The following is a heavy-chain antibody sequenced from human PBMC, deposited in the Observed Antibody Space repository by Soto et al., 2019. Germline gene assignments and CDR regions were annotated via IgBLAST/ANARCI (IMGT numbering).Heavy chain of an antibody. D-gene: IGHD3-3*01. CDR1: GFTFTIYG. CDR3: ARLKNPIFGVVTDPEY. CDR2: ISAYNGNT. Sequence: ASVRVSCQSSGFTFTIYGISWVRQAPGQGLEWMGWISAYNGNTNYAQKLQGRVTMTTDTSTSTAYMELRSLRSEDTAVYYCARLKNPIFGVVTDPEYWGQGTLVTVS. J-gene: IGHJ4*02. V-gene: IGHV1-18*04.